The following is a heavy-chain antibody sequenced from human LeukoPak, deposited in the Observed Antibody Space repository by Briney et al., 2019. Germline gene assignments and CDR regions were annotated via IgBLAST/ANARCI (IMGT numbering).Heavy chain of an antibody. D-gene: IGHD3-22*01. CDR2: INPNSGGT. CDR3: ARRGDYYDSSGYYSPYYFDY. Sequence: ASVKVSCKASGYTFTGYYMHWVRQAPGQGLEWMGWINPNSGGTNYAQKFQGRVTMTRDTSISTAYMELNRLRSDDTAVYYCARRGDYYDSSGYYSPYYFDYWGQGTLVTVSS. CDR1: GYTFTGYY. V-gene: IGHV1-2*02. J-gene: IGHJ4*02.